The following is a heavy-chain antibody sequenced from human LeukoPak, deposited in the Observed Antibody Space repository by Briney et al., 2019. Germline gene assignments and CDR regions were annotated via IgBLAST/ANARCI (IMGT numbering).Heavy chain of an antibody. V-gene: IGHV1-69*13. CDR3: AGQLDSSGYYFFDY. J-gene: IGHJ4*02. D-gene: IGHD3-22*01. CDR1: GGTFSSYA. Sequence: SVTVSCKASGGTFSSYAISWVRQAPGQGLEWMGGIIPIFGTANYAQKFQGRVTITADESTSTAYMELSSLRSEDTAVYYCAGQLDSSGYYFFDYWGQGTLVTVSS. CDR2: IIPIFGTA.